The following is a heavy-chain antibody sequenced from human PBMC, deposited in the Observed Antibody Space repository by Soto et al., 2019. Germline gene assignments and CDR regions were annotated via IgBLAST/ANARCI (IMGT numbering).Heavy chain of an antibody. V-gene: IGHV3-23*01. J-gene: IGHJ4*02. D-gene: IGHD2-21*02. CDR2: ISGSGGST. CDR1: GFTFSSYA. Sequence: GESLKISCAASGFTFSSYAMSWVRQAPGKGLEWVSAISGSGGSTYYADSVKGWFTISRDNSKNTLYLQMNSLRAEDTAVYYCAKDQAYCGGDCYSSSLDYWGQGTLVTVSS. CDR3: AKDQAYCGGDCYSSSLDY.